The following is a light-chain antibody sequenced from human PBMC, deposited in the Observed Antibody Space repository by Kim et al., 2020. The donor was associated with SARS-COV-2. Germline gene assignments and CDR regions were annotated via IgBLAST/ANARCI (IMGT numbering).Light chain of an antibody. CDR3: QQYHIYPYI. CDR1: QFISTW. V-gene: IGKV1-5*01. Sequence: DIQMTQSPSTLSASVGDRVTITCRASQFISTWLAWYQQKPGKAPNLLIYDASSLESGVPSRFSGRGSGTEFTLTISSLQPDDFATYYCQQYHIYPYIFGQGTKLGI. J-gene: IGKJ2*01. CDR2: DAS.